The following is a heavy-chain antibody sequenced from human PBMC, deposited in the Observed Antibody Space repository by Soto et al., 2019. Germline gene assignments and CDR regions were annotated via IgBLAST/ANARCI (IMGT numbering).Heavy chain of an antibody. Sequence: GASVKVSCKASGGTFSSYAISWVRQAPGQGLEWMGGIIPIFGTANYAQKFQDRVTMTRDTSTSTVYMELSSLRSEDTAVYYCARAVSTKTAPIDYWGQGTLVTVSS. CDR1: GGTFSSYA. CDR2: IIPIFGTA. J-gene: IGHJ4*02. V-gene: IGHV1-69*05. D-gene: IGHD4-17*01. CDR3: ARAVSTKTAPIDY.